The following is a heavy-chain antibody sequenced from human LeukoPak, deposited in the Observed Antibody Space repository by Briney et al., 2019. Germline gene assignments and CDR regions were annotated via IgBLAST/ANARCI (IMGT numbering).Heavy chain of an antibody. J-gene: IGHJ5*02. Sequence: SVKVSCKASGGTLSRYAISWVRQAPGQGLEWMGGIIASFGTANYAQKFQGRVTISADESTSTAYMELSSLRSEDTAVYYCARVVTPRYCSSTSCYWKGWFDPWGQGTLVTVSS. V-gene: IGHV1-69*01. CDR2: IIASFGTA. CDR3: ARVVTPRYCSSTSCYWKGWFDP. D-gene: IGHD2-2*01. CDR1: GGTLSRYA.